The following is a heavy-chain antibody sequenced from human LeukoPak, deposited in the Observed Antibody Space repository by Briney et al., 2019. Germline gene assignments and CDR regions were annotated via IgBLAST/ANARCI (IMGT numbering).Heavy chain of an antibody. CDR3: ARDRSWGTANWHFDL. D-gene: IGHD1-26*01. J-gene: IGHJ2*01. V-gene: IGHV3-33*01. CDR2: IWYDGSNT. Sequence: TGRSLRLSCAASGFTFRNYGMHWVRQAPGKGLEWVGVIWYDGSNTRYADSVKGRFAISRDNPRNTVYLQMNSLRAEDTAVFYCARDRSWGTANWHFDLWGRGTLVTVSS. CDR1: GFTFRNYG.